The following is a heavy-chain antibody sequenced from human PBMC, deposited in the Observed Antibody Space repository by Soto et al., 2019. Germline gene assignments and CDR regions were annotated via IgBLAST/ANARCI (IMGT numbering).Heavy chain of an antibody. J-gene: IGHJ3*02. Sequence: ASVKVSCKASGYTFTAYYIHWVRQAPGQGLEWMGWITPDTGGTSYAQNFRGWVTMTRDTSTNTVYMELSRLKFEDTAVYYCAKEDFSTGFDIWGQGTLVTVSS. CDR2: ITPDTGGT. D-gene: IGHD2-2*01. CDR1: GYTFTAYY. CDR3: AKEDFSTGFDI. V-gene: IGHV1-2*04.